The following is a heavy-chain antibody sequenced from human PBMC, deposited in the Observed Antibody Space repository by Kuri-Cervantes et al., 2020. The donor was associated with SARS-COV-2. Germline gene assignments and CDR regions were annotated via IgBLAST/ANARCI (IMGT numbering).Heavy chain of an antibody. Sequence: SVTVSCKASGYTFTSYGISWVRQAPGQGLEWMGGIIPIFGKANYAQKFQGRVTITADKSTSTAYMELSSLRSEDTAVYYCARALTIFSPGYFDYWGQGTLVTVSS. J-gene: IGHJ4*02. CDR3: ARALTIFSPGYFDY. D-gene: IGHD3-3*01. CDR2: IIPIFGKA. V-gene: IGHV1-69*06. CDR1: GYTFTSYG.